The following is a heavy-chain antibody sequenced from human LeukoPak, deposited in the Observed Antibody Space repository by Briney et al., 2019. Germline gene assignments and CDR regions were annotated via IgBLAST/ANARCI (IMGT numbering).Heavy chain of an antibody. CDR2: ISSSSSYI. V-gene: IGHV3-21*01. CDR1: GFTFSSYS. Sequence: GGSLRLSCAASGFTFSSYSMNWVRQAPGKGLEWVSSISSSSSYIYYADSVKGRFTISRDNAKSSLYLQMNSLRAEDTAVYYCARARNRYFDYWGQGTLVTVSS. CDR3: ARARNRYFDY. J-gene: IGHJ4*02. D-gene: IGHD2/OR15-2a*01.